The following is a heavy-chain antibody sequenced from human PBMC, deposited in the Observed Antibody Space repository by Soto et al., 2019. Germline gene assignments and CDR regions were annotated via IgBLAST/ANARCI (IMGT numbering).Heavy chain of an antibody. CDR3: AKDIVGATTSPYYYYGMDV. CDR2: ISYDGSNK. V-gene: IGHV3-30*18. CDR1: GFTFSSYG. Sequence: GGSLRLSCAASGFTFSSYGMHWVRQATGKGLEWVAVISYDGSNKYYADCVKGRFTISKDNSKKRLYLQMNSLRAEDTAVYYCAKDIVGATTSPYYYYGMDVWGQGTTVTVSS. D-gene: IGHD1-26*01. J-gene: IGHJ6*02.